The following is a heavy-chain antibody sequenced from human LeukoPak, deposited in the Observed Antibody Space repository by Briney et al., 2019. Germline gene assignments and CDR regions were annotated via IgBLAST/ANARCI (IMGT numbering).Heavy chain of an antibody. Sequence: ASVKVSCKASVYTFTSYDINWVRQATGQGLEWMGWMNPNSGNTGYAQKFQGRVTITRNTSIDTAYMELSSLRSEDTAVYYCARGTRIAVAGTSQRKKFDDWGQGNLVTVSS. V-gene: IGHV1-8*01. J-gene: IGHJ4*02. D-gene: IGHD6-19*01. CDR1: VYTFTSYD. CDR2: MNPNSGNT. CDR3: ARGTRIAVAGTSQRKKFDD.